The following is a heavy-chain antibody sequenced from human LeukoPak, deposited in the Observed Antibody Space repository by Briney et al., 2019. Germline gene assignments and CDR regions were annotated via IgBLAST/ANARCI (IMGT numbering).Heavy chain of an antibody. CDR1: GFTFSSYA. J-gene: IGHJ3*02. CDR2: ISYDGRNK. V-gene: IGHV3-30*04. CDR3: ARTQQYSSGWYPGAFDI. Sequence: GRSLRLSCAASGFTFSSYAMHWVRQAPGKGLEWVAVISYDGRNKYYADSVKGRFTISRDNSKNTLYLQMNSLRAEDTAVYYCARTQQYSSGWYPGAFDIWGQGTMVTVSS. D-gene: IGHD6-19*01.